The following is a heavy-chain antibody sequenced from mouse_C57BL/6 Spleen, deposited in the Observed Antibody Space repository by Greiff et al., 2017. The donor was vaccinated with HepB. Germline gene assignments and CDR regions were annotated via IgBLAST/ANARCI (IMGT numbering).Heavy chain of an antibody. CDR3: ARGDYGSKAWFAY. D-gene: IGHD1-1*01. V-gene: IGHV1-53*01. Sequence: VQLQHPGTELVKPGASVKLSCKASGYTFTSYWMHWVKQRPGQGLEWIGNINPSNGGTNYNEKFKSKATLTVDKSSSTAYMQLSSLTSEDSAVYYCARGDYGSKAWFAYWGQGTLVTVSA. CDR2: INPSNGGT. CDR1: GYTFTSYW. J-gene: IGHJ3*01.